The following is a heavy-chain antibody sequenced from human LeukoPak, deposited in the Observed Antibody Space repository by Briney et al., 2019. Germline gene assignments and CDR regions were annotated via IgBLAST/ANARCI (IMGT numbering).Heavy chain of an antibody. J-gene: IGHJ6*03. D-gene: IGHD3-10*01. CDR3: ARDRTYGSGSYLHYYYYYYYMDV. CDR2: IYTSGST. V-gene: IGHV4-61*02. Sequence: SETLSLTCTVSGGSISSGSYYWSWIRQPAGKGLEWIGRIYTSGSTNYNPSLKSRVTVSVDTSKNQVSLKLSSATAADPAVYCCARDRTYGSGSYLHYYYYYYYMDVWGKGTTVTISS. CDR1: GGSISSGSYY.